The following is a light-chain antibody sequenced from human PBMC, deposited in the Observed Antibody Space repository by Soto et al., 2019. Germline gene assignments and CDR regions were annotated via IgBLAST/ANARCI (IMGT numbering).Light chain of an antibody. CDR3: QQYNDYSAWT. J-gene: IGKJ1*01. V-gene: IGKV1-5*01. Sequence: IRRPQSPSTLSGSVGDRVTITCRASQSISSWLAWYQQKPGKAPTLLIYEASIMHNGVPSRFSGTESGTEFTLTISSLRPEDFATYYCQQYNDYSAWTFGQGTKVDNK. CDR1: QSISSW. CDR2: EAS.